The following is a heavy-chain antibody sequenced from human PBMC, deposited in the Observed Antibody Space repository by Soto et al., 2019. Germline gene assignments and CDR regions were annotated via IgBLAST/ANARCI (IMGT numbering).Heavy chain of an antibody. J-gene: IGHJ6*02. CDR3: ARDGGSGTPVAGAQDYYMYYGMDV. D-gene: IGHD6-19*01. Sequence: SETLSLTCTVSGGSISSYYWSWIRQPPGKGLEWIGYIYYSGSTNYNPSLKSRVTISVDTSKNQFSLKLSSVTAADTAVYYCARDGGSGTPVAGAQDYYMYYGMDVWGQGTTVTVSS. V-gene: IGHV4-59*12. CDR2: IYYSGST. CDR1: GGSISSYY.